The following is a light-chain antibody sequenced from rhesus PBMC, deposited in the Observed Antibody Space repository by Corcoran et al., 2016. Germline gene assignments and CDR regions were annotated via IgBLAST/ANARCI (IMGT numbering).Light chain of an antibody. Sequence: DIQMTQSPSSLSASVGDTVTITCQASQGITKFLAWYQQKPGRAPKLLIYVASTLQSGAPSRFSGSGSGTEFTLTISSLQPEDFATYYCQQHNSFPFTFGPGTKLDIK. V-gene: IGKV1-33*02. CDR2: VAS. CDR3: QQHNSFPFT. J-gene: IGKJ3*01. CDR1: QGITKF.